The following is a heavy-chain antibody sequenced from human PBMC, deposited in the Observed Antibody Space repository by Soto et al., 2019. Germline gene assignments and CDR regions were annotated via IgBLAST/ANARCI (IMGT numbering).Heavy chain of an antibody. V-gene: IGHV3-30-3*01. CDR3: ARVGGSSGYYLGYYYYGMDV. D-gene: IGHD3-22*01. Sequence: ESGGGVVPPGRSLRLSCAASGFTFSSYAMHWVRQAPGKGLEWVAVISYDGSNKYYADSVKGRFTISRDNSKNTLYLQMNSLRAEDTAVYYCARVGGSSGYYLGYYYYGMDVWGQGTTVTVSS. J-gene: IGHJ6*02. CDR2: ISYDGSNK. CDR1: GFTFSSYA.